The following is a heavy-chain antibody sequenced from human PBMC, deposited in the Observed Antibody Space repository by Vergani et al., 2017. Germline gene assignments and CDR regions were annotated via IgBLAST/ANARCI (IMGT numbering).Heavy chain of an antibody. D-gene: IGHD3-16*01. CDR3: GKDAGGDENFCDA. Sequence: EVQLLESGGSLKQPGGSVRLSCAASGFTFSTYAMHWVRQAPGKGLEWVSALTGGGGSTYYADSFKGRFIISRDNSRDTLYLQMNSLRPEDTATYYCGKDAGGDENFCDAWGQGTLVTVSS. V-gene: IGHV3-23*01. CDR1: GFTFSTYA. CDR2: LTGGGGST. J-gene: IGHJ5*02.